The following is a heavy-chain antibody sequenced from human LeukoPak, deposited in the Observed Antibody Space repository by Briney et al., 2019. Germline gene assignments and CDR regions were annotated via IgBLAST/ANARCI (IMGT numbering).Heavy chain of an antibody. Sequence: PGGSLRLSCAASGVTFDNHVISWVRLAPGKGLEWVSSISASGGTTYYADSVKGRCPISRDNAKNTPSIQMDSLRADDTAVYFCAKATTVVAPYYFDYWGQGTLVTVSS. CDR3: AKATTVVAPYYFDY. J-gene: IGHJ4*02. CDR1: GVTFDNHV. D-gene: IGHD4-23*01. V-gene: IGHV3-23*01. CDR2: ISASGGTT.